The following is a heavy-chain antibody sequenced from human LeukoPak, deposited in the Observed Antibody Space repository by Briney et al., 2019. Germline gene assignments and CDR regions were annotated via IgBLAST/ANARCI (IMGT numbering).Heavy chain of an antibody. D-gene: IGHD2-15*01. CDR3: AKGRRVVVVAASLDY. CDR1: GFTFSNYG. CDR2: ISSSSSHI. V-gene: IGHV3-21*01. J-gene: IGHJ4*02. Sequence: GRSLRLSCAASGFTFSNYGMNWVRQAPGRGLEWVASISSSSSHIYYADSVKGRFTISRDNAKNSLYLQMNSLRAEDTAVYYCAKGRRVVVVAASLDYWGQGTLVTVSS.